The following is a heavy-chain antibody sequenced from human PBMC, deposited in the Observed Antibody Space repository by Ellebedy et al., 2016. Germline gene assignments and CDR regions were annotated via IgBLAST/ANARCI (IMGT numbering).Heavy chain of an antibody. J-gene: IGHJ4*02. D-gene: IGHD2-2*01. CDR3: ARAQAYQLPHY. Sequence: SETLSLTCTVSGGFVSGYYWSWIRQPAGKGLEWIGRIYTSGSTDYYPSLKSRVTMSIDTSNNQFSLKLTSVTAADKAVYYCARAQAYQLPHYWGQGTLVTVSS. CDR1: GGFVSGYY. CDR2: IYTSGST. V-gene: IGHV4-4*07.